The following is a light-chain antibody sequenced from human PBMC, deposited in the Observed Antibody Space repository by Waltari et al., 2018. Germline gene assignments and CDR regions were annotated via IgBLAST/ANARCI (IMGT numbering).Light chain of an antibody. CDR3: QQYNDWPLT. V-gene: IGKV3D-15*01. CDR2: GAS. CDR1: QSVSSN. Sequence: EIVMTQSPVTLSVSPGERATLSCRASQSVSSNLVWYQHKPGQAPRLPIYGASTRATGIPDRFSGSGSGTEFTLTISSLQSEDFAVYYCQQYNDWPLTFGGGTKVEIK. J-gene: IGKJ4*01.